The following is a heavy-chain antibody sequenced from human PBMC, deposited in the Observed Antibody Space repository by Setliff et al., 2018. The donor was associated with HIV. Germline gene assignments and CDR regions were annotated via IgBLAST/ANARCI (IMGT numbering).Heavy chain of an antibody. CDR2: MYYSGST. D-gene: IGHD3-3*01. CDR3: ARVYDFWSGKYAFDI. J-gene: IGHJ3*02. CDR1: GGSISSHY. V-gene: IGHV4-59*11. Sequence: KPSETLSLTCTVSGGSISSHYWSWIRQPPGKGLEWIGYMYYSGSTNYNPSLKSRVSISVDTSKNQFSLKLSSVTAADTAVYYCARVYDFWSGKYAFDIWGQGTMVTVSS.